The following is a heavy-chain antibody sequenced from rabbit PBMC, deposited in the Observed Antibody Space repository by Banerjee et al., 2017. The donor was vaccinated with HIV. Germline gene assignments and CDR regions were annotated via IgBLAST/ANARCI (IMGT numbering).Heavy chain of an antibody. CDR2: IDPVFNTT. Sequence: QSLEESGGDLVKPGASLTLTCTASGFSFSSGYNMCWVRQAPGKGLEWSGYIDPVFNTTYYAGWVNGRFTISSHNAQNTLYLQLNSLTAADTAPYFCATDSYDDYGDRHFNLWGQGTLVTVS. CDR3: ATDSYDDYGDRHFNL. J-gene: IGHJ4*01. V-gene: IGHV1S40*01. CDR1: GFSFSSGYN. D-gene: IGHD2-1*01.